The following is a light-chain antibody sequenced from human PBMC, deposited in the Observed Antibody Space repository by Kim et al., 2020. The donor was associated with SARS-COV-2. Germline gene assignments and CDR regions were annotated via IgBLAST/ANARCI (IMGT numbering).Light chain of an antibody. CDR1: YSNIGAGYD. CDR2: GNS. Sequence: QSVLTQPPSVSGAPGQRVTISCTGSYSNIGAGYDVQWYQQLPGTAPKLLIYGNSNRPSGIPDRFSGSESGASASLTITGLQAEDEADYYCQSYGSSLTGLYVFGTGTKVTVL. CDR3: QSYGSSLTGLYV. J-gene: IGLJ1*01. V-gene: IGLV1-40*01.